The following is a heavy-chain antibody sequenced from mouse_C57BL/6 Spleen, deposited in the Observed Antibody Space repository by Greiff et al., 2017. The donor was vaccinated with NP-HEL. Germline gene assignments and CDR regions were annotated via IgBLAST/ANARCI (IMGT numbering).Heavy chain of an antibody. V-gene: IGHV1-26*01. J-gene: IGHJ3*01. CDR1: GYTFTDYY. CDR3: ARELGAY. CDR2: INPNNGGT. Sequence: VQLQQSGPELVKPGASVKISCKASGYTFTDYYMNWVKQSHGKSLEWIGDINPNNGGTSYIQKFKGKATLTVDKSSSTAYMELRSLTSEDSAVYYCARELGAYWGQGTLVTVSA.